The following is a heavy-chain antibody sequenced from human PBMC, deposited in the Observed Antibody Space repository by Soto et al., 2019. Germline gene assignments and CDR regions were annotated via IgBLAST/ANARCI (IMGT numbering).Heavy chain of an antibody. CDR3: ARDQGSSCWYYGVLDY. Sequence: QVQLVESGGGVVQPGRSLRLSCAASGFTFSSYAMHWVRQAPGKGLEWVAVISYDGSNKYYADSVKGRFTISRDNSKNTLDLEMSGLRAEDTAVYYWARDQGSSCWYYGVLDYWGQGTLVTVSS. CDR2: ISYDGSNK. J-gene: IGHJ4*02. D-gene: IGHD6-13*01. CDR1: GFTFSSYA. V-gene: IGHV3-30-3*01.